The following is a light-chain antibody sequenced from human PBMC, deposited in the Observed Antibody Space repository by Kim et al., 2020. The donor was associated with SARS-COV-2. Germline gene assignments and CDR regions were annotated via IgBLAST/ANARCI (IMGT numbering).Light chain of an antibody. V-gene: IGLV3-21*03. CDR3: QVWDSSSDHRV. J-gene: IGLJ2*01. CDR1: NIESKS. CDR2: DDS. Sequence: GKTARISCGGNNIESKSVNWYQQKPGQAPLMVVYDDSDRPSGIPERFSGSNSGNTATLTISRVEAGDEADYYCQVWDSSSDHRVFGGGTQLTVL.